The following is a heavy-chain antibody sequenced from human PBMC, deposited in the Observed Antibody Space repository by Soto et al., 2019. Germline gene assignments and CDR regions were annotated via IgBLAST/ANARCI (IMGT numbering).Heavy chain of an antibody. D-gene: IGHD4-17*01. Sequence: QLQLQESGPGLVKPSETLSLTCTVSGGSISSSSYYWGWIRQPPGKGLEWIGSIYYSGSTYYNPSLKSRVTISVDTSKNQFSLKLSSVTAADTAVYYCASWPDVSYGDYNFDYWGQGTLVTVSS. CDR1: GGSISSSSYY. J-gene: IGHJ4*02. CDR3: ASWPDVSYGDYNFDY. V-gene: IGHV4-39*01. CDR2: IYYSGST.